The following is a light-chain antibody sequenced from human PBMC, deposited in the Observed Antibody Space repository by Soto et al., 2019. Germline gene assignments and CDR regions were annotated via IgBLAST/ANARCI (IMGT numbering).Light chain of an antibody. CDR3: QQYNDSPLT. J-gene: IGKJ3*01. V-gene: IGKV3-15*01. Sequence: EIVMTQSPATLSVSPGERATLSCRASQSVSSYLAWYQQKPGQAPRLLIYGASTRATGIAARFSGSGSGTEFTLTISSLQSEDFALYYCQQYNDSPLTFGPGTKVDVK. CDR2: GAS. CDR1: QSVSSY.